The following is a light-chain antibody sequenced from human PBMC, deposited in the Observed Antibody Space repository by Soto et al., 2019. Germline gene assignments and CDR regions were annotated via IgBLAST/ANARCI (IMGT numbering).Light chain of an antibody. J-gene: IGKJ1*01. V-gene: IGKV3-15*01. CDR2: GAS. CDR1: QSVSSS. Sequence: EIVLTQSPATLSVSPGERATLSCRASQSVSSSLAWCQQKPGQAPSLLISGASTRATGVPARFSGSGSETEFILTISSLQSEDFAAYYCQQYNSYPLTFGQGTKVDIK. CDR3: QQYNSYPLT.